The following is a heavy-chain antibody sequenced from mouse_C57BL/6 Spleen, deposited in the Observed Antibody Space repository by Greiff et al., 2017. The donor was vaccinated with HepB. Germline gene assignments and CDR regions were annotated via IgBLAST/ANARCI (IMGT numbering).Heavy chain of an antibody. D-gene: IGHD2-4*01. V-gene: IGHV5-9-1*02. Sequence: EVQVVESGEGLVKPGGSLKLSCAASGFTFSSYAMSWVRQTPEKRLEWVAYISSGGDYIYYADTVKGRFTISRDNARNTLYLQMSSLKSEDTAMYYCTRASLYYDYDTWFAYWGQGTLVTVSA. CDR2: ISSGGDYI. J-gene: IGHJ3*01. CDR3: TRASLYYDYDTWFAY. CDR1: GFTFSSYA.